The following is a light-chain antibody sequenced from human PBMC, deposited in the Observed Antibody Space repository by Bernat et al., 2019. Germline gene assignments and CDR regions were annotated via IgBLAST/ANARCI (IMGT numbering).Light chain of an antibody. CDR3: QAWDSSTGV. CDR2: QDD. CDR1: KLGSKY. Sequence: SYELTQPPSVSVSPGQTASITCSGDKLGSKYTCWYQQRPGQSPVVLIYQDDKRPSGIPERFSASHSGNTATLTISGAQTMDEAEYYCQAWDSSTGVFGGGTKLTVL. J-gene: IGLJ3*02. V-gene: IGLV3-1*01.